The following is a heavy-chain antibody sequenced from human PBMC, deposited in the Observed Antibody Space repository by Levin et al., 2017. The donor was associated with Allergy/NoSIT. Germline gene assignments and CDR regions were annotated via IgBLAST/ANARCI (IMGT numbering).Heavy chain of an antibody. Sequence: GSLRLSCTVSGGSISSYYWSWIRQPPGKGLEWIGYIYYSGSTNYNPSLKSRVTISVDTSKNQFSLKLSSVTAADTAVYYCARQGRDGYNYGYYGMDVWGQGTTVTVSS. D-gene: IGHD5-24*01. V-gene: IGHV4-59*08. CDR1: GGSISSYY. CDR3: ARQGRDGYNYGYYGMDV. J-gene: IGHJ6*02. CDR2: IYYSGST.